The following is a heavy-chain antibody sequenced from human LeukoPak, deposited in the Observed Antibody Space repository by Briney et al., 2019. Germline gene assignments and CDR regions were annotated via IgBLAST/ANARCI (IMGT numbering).Heavy chain of an antibody. J-gene: IGHJ4*02. D-gene: IGHD5-18*01. CDR3: TKDRSSYAFEYSDS. CDR1: GFALGSYA. Sequence: GGSLRLSCVASGFALGSYAMTWVRQAPGKGLEWVSSISGSGAGTDYADSVRGRFTISRDNSKNTLYLQMNSLRVEDTALYYCTKDRSSYAFEYSDSWGQGTLVTVSS. CDR2: ISGSGAGT. V-gene: IGHV3-23*01.